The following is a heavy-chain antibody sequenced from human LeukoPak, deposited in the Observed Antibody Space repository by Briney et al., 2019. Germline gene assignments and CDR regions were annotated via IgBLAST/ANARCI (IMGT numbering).Heavy chain of an antibody. Sequence: SETLSLACSVSGGSVSNGAFYWTWIRQRPGKGLEWLAYIYYTGVTYYNPSLESRLNISVDTSKNQFSLRLSAVTAADTATYYCAREGLYDERIYYRGQGTPVTVSS. D-gene: IGHD5/OR15-5a*01. CDR1: GGSVSNGAFY. J-gene: IGHJ4*02. V-gene: IGHV4-31*03. CDR3: AREGLYDERIYY. CDR2: IYYTGVT.